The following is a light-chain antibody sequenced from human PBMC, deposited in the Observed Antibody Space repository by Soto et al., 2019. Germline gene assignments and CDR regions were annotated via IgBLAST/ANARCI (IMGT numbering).Light chain of an antibody. CDR2: GAS. CDR3: QQYNSYSWT. J-gene: IGKJ1*01. V-gene: IGKV3-15*01. CDR1: QSVSSN. Sequence: EIVMKQSPATLSVSKGERATLSCRASQSVSSNLAWYQQKPGQAPRPLIYGASTRATGIPARFSGSGSGTEGTITISRLQPDDCETYYCQQYNSYSWTFGQGTKVDIK.